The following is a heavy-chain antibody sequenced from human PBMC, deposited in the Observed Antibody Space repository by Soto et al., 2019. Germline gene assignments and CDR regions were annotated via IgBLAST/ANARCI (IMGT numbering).Heavy chain of an antibody. Sequence: QLQLQESGPGLVKPSETLSLICSVSDDSISSNYYWGWIRQPPGKGLEWIGSMKYRGLSSYNPSLRSRLTIAIDTSKNQFSLKLSSVTAADTAIYYCAREQDPPADSYNFAYWGQGTPVSVSS. V-gene: IGHV4-39*02. CDR2: MKYRGLS. CDR1: DDSISSNYY. J-gene: IGHJ4*02. D-gene: IGHD1-1*01. CDR3: AREQDPPADSYNFAY.